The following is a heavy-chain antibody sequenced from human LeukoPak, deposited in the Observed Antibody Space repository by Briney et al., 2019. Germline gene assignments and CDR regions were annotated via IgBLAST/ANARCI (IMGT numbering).Heavy chain of an antibody. D-gene: IGHD3-22*01. CDR1: GLSVSSTF. J-gene: IGHJ4*02. Sequence: GGSLRLSCAASGLSVSSTFMSWVRQTPGKGLEWGSSVFGGGGTRYADSVMGRFTISRDNSKSTLYLQMNSLRAGDTAVYYCARTYTNNAGYYLYWGQGTLVTVSS. CDR2: VFGGGGT. V-gene: IGHV3-53*01. CDR3: ARTYTNNAGYYLY.